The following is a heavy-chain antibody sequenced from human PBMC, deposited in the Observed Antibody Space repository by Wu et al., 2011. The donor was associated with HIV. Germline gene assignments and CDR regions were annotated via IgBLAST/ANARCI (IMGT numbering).Heavy chain of an antibody. CDR3: ATDPSREVTGNQYYFDY. D-gene: IGHD2-21*02. CDR2: VDPEDGET. V-gene: IGHV1-69-2*01. Sequence: EVQLVQSGAEVMKPGATVKISCTISEYTFTAYYLHWLQQAPGKGPEWVGLVDPEDGETMYGEKFQGRVTITAHTSAGTAYLELRSLKSEDTAVYYCATDPSREVTGNQYYFDYWGQGTLVTVSS. J-gene: IGHJ4*02. CDR1: EYTFTAYY.